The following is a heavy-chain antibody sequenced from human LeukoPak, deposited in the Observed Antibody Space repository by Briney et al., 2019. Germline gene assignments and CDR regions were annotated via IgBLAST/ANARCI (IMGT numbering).Heavy chain of an antibody. CDR3: AQSAGFDP. CDR2: ITAAGDNT. Sequence: GGSLRLSCAASGFTFSSYAMSWVRQAPGEGLEWVSTITAAGDNTYYAASVKGRFTISRDNSKNTVYLQISSLGDEDTSLYYCAQSAGFDPWGQGTLVTVSS. V-gene: IGHV3-23*01. J-gene: IGHJ5*02. CDR1: GFTFSSYA.